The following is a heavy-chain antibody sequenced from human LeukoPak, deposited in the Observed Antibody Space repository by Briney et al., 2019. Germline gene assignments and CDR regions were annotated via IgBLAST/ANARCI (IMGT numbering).Heavy chain of an antibody. D-gene: IGHD3-3*01. CDR1: GHTLTDLT. J-gene: IGHJ4*02. CDR3: AAGGLYDLLPY. Sequence: AASVKVSCKVSGHTLTDLTMHWVRQAPGEGLEWMGGFDPGNGEIIYAQKFQGRVTMTEDASTDTAYMELSSLKSEDTAVYYCAAGGLYDLLPYWGQGTLVTVSS. V-gene: IGHV1-24*01. CDR2: FDPGNGEI.